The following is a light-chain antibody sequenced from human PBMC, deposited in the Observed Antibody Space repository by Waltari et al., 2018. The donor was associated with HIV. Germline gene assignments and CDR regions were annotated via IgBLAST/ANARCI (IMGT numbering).Light chain of an antibody. J-gene: IGKJ1*01. V-gene: IGKV1-17*01. CDR3: LQHNSYPWT. CDR1: QGIRTD. Sequence: DIQMTQSPSSLSASVGDRVTITCRTSQGIRTDLGWYQQKPGKAPKRLIHGASTLQSGVPSRFSGSGLGTEFTLTISSLQPEDSATYYCLQHNSYPWTFGQGTKVEIK. CDR2: GAS.